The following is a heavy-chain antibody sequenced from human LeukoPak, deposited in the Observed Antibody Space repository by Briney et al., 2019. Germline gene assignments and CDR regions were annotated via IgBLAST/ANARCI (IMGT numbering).Heavy chain of an antibody. J-gene: IGHJ6*02. CDR2: ISYDGSNK. V-gene: IGHV3-30*04. D-gene: IGHD3-10*01. Sequence: GGSLRLSCAASGFTFSSYAMHWVRQAPGKGLEWVAVISYDGSNKYYADSVKGRFTISRDNSKNTLYLQMNSLRAEDAAVYYCTRDFFYGSGRKYYYYGMDVWGQGTTVTVSS. CDR3: TRDFFYGSGRKYYYYGMDV. CDR1: GFTFSSYA.